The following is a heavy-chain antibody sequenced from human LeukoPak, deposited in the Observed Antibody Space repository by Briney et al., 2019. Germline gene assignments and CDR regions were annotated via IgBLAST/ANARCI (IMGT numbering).Heavy chain of an antibody. J-gene: IGHJ4*02. CDR3: ASGSPAGDY. CDR2: ISSRSSYI. D-gene: IGHD1-26*01. V-gene: IGHV3-21*01. Sequence: PGGSLRLSCAASGFTFSSYTMNWVRQAPGKGLEWVSSISSRSSYIYYADSVKGRFTISRDNAKNSVYLQMTSLRAEDTAVYYCASGSPAGDYWGQGTLVTVSS. CDR1: GFTFSSYT.